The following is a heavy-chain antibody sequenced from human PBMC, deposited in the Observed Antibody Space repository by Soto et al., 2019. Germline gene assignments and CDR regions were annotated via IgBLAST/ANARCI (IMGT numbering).Heavy chain of an antibody. Sequence: WASVKVSCKVSGYTLTELSMHWVRQAPGKGLEWMGGFDPEDGETIYAQKFQGRVTMTEDTSTDTAYMELSSLRSEDTAVYYCATAPNPVDYGDSEGYWGQGTLVTVSS. V-gene: IGHV1-24*01. J-gene: IGHJ4*02. D-gene: IGHD4-17*01. CDR2: FDPEDGET. CDR3: ATAPNPVDYGDSEGY. CDR1: GYTLTELS.